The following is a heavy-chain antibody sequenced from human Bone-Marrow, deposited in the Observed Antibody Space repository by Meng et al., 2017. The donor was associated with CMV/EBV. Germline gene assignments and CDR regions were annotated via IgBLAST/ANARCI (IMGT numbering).Heavy chain of an antibody. Sequence: SVKVSCKASGGTFTNYPISWVRQAPGQGLEWMGGINPITGITNYAKKFQGRVTLTADKSTRTAYMDVSSLRSEDTAVYYCARPAETHYDFWSGHPLDYWGQGTLATVSS. D-gene: IGHD3-3*01. J-gene: IGHJ4*02. CDR3: ARPAETHYDFWSGHPLDY. CDR2: INPITGIT. CDR1: GGTFTNYP. V-gene: IGHV1-69*10.